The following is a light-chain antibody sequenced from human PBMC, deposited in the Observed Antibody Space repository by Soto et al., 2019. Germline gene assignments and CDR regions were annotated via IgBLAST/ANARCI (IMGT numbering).Light chain of an antibody. CDR3: QQYYSYPGFT. V-gene: IGKV1-8*01. Sequence: AIRMTQSPSSFSASTGARVTITCRASQGISSYLAWYQQKPGKAPKLLIYAAYTLQSGVPSRFSGSGSGTEFTLTISCLQSEDFATYYCQQYYSYPGFTFGPGTKVDIK. CDR1: QGISSY. J-gene: IGKJ3*01. CDR2: AAY.